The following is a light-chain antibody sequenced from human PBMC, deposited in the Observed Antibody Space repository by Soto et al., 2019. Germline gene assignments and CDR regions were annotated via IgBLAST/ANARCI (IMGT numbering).Light chain of an antibody. CDR3: QQYGNSRT. CDR1: QSVSSN. V-gene: IGKV3-15*01. Sequence: EIVMTHSPATLPVSPGERATLSCRASQSVSSNLAWYQQKPGQAPRFLIYGASTRATGIPARFSGSGSGTEFTLTISSLQSEDFAVYYCQQYGNSRTFGQGTKVDIK. CDR2: GAS. J-gene: IGKJ1*01.